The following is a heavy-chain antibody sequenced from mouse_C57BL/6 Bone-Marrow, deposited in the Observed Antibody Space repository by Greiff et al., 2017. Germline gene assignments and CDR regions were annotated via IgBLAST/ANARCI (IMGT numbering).Heavy chain of an antibody. V-gene: IGHV1-64*01. J-gene: IGHJ3*01. Sequence: QVQLQQPGAELVKPGASVKLSCKASGYTFTSYWMHWVKQRPGQGLEWIGMIHPNSGSTNYNEKFKSKATLTVDKSSSTAYMQLSSLTSEDSAVYYCARRQDYYGSSYGFAYWGQGTLVTVSA. CDR1: GYTFTSYW. CDR2: IHPNSGST. D-gene: IGHD1-1*01. CDR3: ARRQDYYGSSYGFAY.